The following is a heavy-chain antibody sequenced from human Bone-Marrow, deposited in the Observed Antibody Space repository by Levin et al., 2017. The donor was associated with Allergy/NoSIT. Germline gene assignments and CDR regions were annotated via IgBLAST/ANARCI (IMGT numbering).Heavy chain of an antibody. CDR2: IYYSGST. Sequence: SETLSLTCTVSGGSISSGDYYWSWIRQPPGKGLEWIGYIYYSGSTYYNPSLKSRVTISVDTSKNQFSLKLSSVTAADTAVYYCARFPYYDFWSGPLKGGYYYYYGMDVWGQGTTVTVSS. CDR3: ARFPYYDFWSGPLKGGYYYYYGMDV. D-gene: IGHD3-3*01. J-gene: IGHJ6*02. CDR1: GGSISSGDYY. V-gene: IGHV4-30-4*01.